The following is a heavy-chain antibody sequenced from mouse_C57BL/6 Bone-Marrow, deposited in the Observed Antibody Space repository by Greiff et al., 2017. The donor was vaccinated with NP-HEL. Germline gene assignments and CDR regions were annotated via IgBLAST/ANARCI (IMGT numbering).Heavy chain of an antibody. D-gene: IGHD4-1*01. CDR3: ARDRRGTNWHYFDY. CDR2: IYYSGTI. Sequence: EVKLQESGPGLVKPSQTVFLTCTVTGISITTGNYRWSWIRQFPGNKLEWIGYIYYSGTITYNPSLTSRTTITRDTPKNQFFLEMNSLTAEDTATYYCARDRRGTNWHYFDYWGQGTTLTVSS. V-gene: IGHV3-5*01. CDR1: GISITTGNYR. J-gene: IGHJ2*01.